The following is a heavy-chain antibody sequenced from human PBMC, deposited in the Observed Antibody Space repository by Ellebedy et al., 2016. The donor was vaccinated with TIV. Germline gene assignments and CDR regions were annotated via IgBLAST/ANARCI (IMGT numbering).Heavy chain of an antibody. CDR1: GFSFSSYS. CDR2: ISSSSSDI. Sequence: GESLKISCAASGFSFSSYSMNWVRQAPGKGLEWVSSISSSSSDISYADSVKGRFTISRDNAKNSLYLQINSLRAEDTAVYYCARGYDYGEYGDYWGRGTLVTVSS. V-gene: IGHV3-21*01. D-gene: IGHD4-17*01. CDR3: ARGYDYGEYGDY. J-gene: IGHJ4*02.